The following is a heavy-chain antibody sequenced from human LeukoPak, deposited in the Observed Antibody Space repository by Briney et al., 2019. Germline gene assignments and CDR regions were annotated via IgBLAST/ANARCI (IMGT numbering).Heavy chain of an antibody. CDR1: GFSFNTYG. Sequence: GGSLRLSCAASGFSFNTYGMHWVRQAPGKGLEWVAFIRFDASNIEYVDSVKGRFTISRDNAKNSLYLQMNSLRAEDTAVYYCAELGITMIGGVWGKGTTVTISS. J-gene: IGHJ6*04. D-gene: IGHD3-10*02. CDR3: AELGITMIGGV. CDR2: IRFDASNI. V-gene: IGHV3-30*02.